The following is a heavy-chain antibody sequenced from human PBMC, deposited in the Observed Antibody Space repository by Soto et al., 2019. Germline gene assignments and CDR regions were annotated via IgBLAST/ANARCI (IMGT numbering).Heavy chain of an antibody. Sequence: VQLVESGGGVVQPGGSLRLSCAASGFTFSNYGMHWVRQAPGKGLEWVAVIWYDGSNKYYADSVKGLFIISRDSSKSTLYLQMNSLRAEDTAVYYCARGEGGLDYWGQGTLVTVTS. D-gene: IGHD3-16*01. J-gene: IGHJ4*02. CDR1: GFTFSNYG. CDR3: ARGEGGLDY. V-gene: IGHV3-33*01. CDR2: IWYDGSNK.